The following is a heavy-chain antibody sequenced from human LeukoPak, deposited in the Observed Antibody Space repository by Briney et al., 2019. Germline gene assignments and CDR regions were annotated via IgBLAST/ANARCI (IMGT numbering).Heavy chain of an antibody. J-gene: IGHJ4*02. CDR1: GYTFTSYG. D-gene: IGHD1-26*01. CDR2: ISAYNGNT. CDR3: EREERSGSYMD. V-gene: IGHV1-18*01. Sequence: GASVKVSCKAFGYTFTSYGISWVRQAAGQGLEWMGWISAYNGNTNYAQKLQGRVTMTTDTSTSTAYMELRSLRSDDTAVYYWEREERSGSYMDWGQGTLVTVSS.